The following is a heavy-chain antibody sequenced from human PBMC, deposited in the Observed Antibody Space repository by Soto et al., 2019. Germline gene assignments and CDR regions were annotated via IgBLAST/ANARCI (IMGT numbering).Heavy chain of an antibody. Sequence: SETLSLTCSVSGGSINSGTYYWGWLRQPPGKELEWIGSIYYSGSTYYNPSLSSRVTMSVDTSKKQFSLKLRSVTAADRAVYYCARAPSAARPHYYGIDVWGQGATVTVSS. D-gene: IGHD6-6*01. J-gene: IGHJ6*02. CDR1: GGSINSGTYY. V-gene: IGHV4-39*01. CDR2: IYYSGST. CDR3: ARAPSAARPHYYGIDV.